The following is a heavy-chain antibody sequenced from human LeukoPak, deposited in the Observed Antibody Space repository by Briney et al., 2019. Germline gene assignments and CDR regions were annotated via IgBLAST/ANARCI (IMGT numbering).Heavy chain of an antibody. D-gene: IGHD3-10*01. CDR2: MNPNSGST. CDR1: GYTFTNYD. V-gene: IGHV1-8*03. J-gene: IGHJ3*02. CDR3: AREGLYGGGAFDI. Sequence: ASVTVSCKASGYTFTNYDINWVRQATGQGLEWMGYMNPNSGSTGYAQKFQDRVTITSDTSISTAYMELSSLRSDDTAVYYCAREGLYGGGAFDIWGQGTMVTVSS.